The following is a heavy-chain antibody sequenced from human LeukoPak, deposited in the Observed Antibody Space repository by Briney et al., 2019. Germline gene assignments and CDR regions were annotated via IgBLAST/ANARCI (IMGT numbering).Heavy chain of an antibody. V-gene: IGHV3-23*01. D-gene: IGHD3-22*01. CDR3: ARAGSPVGYYSAY. Sequence: GGSLRLSCAASGFTFRRYGMNWVRQAPGKGLEWVSAISSSGGNTFYGDSVKGRFTISRDNSKNTLYLQMNSPRAEDTAVYYCARAGSPVGYYSAYWGQGTLVTVSS. CDR2: ISSSGGNT. CDR1: GFTFRRYG. J-gene: IGHJ4*02.